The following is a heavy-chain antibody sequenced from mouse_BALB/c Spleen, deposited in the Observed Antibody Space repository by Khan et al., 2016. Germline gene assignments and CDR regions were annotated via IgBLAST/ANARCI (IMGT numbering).Heavy chain of an antibody. CDR1: GYSIASDYA. CDR3: ARSGFNYASFAY. V-gene: IGHV3-2*02. D-gene: IGHD2-1*01. J-gene: IGHJ3*01. CDR2: ITYSGTT. Sequence: EVQLQESGPGLVKPSQSLSLTCTVTGYSIASDYAWNWIRQFPGTKLEWMGYITYSGTTTYNPSLTSRFSITRDTSRNQFFLQLSSVTTEDTATYYCARSGFNYASFAYWGQGTLVTVSA.